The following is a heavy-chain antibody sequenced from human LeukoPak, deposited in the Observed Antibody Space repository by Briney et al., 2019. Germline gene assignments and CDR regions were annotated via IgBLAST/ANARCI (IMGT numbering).Heavy chain of an antibody. Sequence: GGSLRLSCAASGFTFDDYAMHWVRQAPGEGLEWVSGISWNSGSIGYADSVKGRFTISRDNAKNSLYLQMNSLRAEDTALYYCAKSSPYGQYGMDVWGQGTTVTVSS. CDR2: ISWNSGSI. CDR1: GFTFDDYA. CDR3: AKSSPYGQYGMDV. V-gene: IGHV3-9*01. D-gene: IGHD3-10*01. J-gene: IGHJ6*02.